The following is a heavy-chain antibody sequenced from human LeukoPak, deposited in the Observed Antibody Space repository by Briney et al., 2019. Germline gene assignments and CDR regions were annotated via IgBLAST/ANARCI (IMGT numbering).Heavy chain of an antibody. CDR3: ARDRSSGWYDY. CDR2: ITGSSSYI. Sequence: GGSLRLSCAASGFTFSTYSMNWVRQAPGEGLEWVSSITGSSSYIYYADSMKGRFTISRDNAKNALYLQMSSLRAEDTAVYYCARDRSSGWYDYWGQGTLVTVSS. V-gene: IGHV3-21*01. J-gene: IGHJ4*02. D-gene: IGHD6-19*01. CDR1: GFTFSTYS.